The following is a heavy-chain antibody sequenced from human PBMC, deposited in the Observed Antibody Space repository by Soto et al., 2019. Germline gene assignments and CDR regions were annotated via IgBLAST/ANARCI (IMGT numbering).Heavy chain of an antibody. CDR3: ARDLTTSVTPGGAFDI. Sequence: GSLRLSCAASGFPVSSYSMKWVRQATWTGLEWVSSISSSSSYRYYADSVKGRFTIPRDNAKNSLYLQMNSLRAEVTPVYNCARDLTTSVTPGGAFDIWGQGTMVTVS. CDR2: ISSSSSYR. D-gene: IGHD4-17*01. J-gene: IGHJ3*02. V-gene: IGHV3-21*01. CDR1: GFPVSSYS.